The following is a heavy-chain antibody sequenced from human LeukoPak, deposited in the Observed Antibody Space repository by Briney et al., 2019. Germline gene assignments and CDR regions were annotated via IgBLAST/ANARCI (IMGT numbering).Heavy chain of an antibody. CDR3: ARGMVVAANGGFDY. CDR1: GGSFSGYY. D-gene: IGHD2-15*01. Sequence: PSETLSLTCAVYGGSFSGYYWSWIRQPPGKGLEWIGEINHSGSTNYNPSLKSRVTISVGTSKNQFSLKLSSVTAADTAVYYCARGMVVAANGGFDYWGQGTLVTVSS. J-gene: IGHJ4*02. CDR2: INHSGST. V-gene: IGHV4-34*01.